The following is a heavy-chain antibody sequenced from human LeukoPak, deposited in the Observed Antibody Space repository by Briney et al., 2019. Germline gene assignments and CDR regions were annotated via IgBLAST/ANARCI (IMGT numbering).Heavy chain of an antibody. CDR3: ARENYSSSNFDY. Sequence: ASVKVSCKASGYTFTSYYMHWVRQAPGQGLEWMGWISAYNGNTNYAQKLQGRVTMTTDTSTSTAYMELRSLRSDDTAMYYCARENYSSSNFDYWGQGTLVTVSS. CDR1: GYTFTSYY. V-gene: IGHV1-18*04. CDR2: ISAYNGNT. D-gene: IGHD6-13*01. J-gene: IGHJ4*02.